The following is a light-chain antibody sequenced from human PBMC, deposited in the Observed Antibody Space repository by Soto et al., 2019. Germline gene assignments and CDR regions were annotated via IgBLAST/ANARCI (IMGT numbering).Light chain of an antibody. J-gene: IGLJ1*01. CDR3: QSYDSTLSARYV. Sequence: QSVLAHPPSVSGAPGQRFTISCTGGSSNIGAGYDVHWYQQRPGTAPKLLIFGNINRPSGVPDRFSGSKSGTSASLAITGLQAEDEGDYYCQSYDSTLSARYVFGTGTKVTVL. CDR2: GNI. CDR1: SSNIGAGYD. V-gene: IGLV1-40*01.